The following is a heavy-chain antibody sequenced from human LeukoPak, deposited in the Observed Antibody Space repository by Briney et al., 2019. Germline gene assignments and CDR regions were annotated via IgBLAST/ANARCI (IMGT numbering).Heavy chain of an antibody. D-gene: IGHD6-19*01. CDR3: ARAVAGSPLDAFDI. CDR2: MNPNSGNT. V-gene: IGHV1-8*01. CDR1: GYTFTSYD. Sequence: SSVKVSCKASGYTFTSYDINWVRQATGQGLEWMGWMNPNSGNTGYAQKFQGRVTMTRNTSISTAYMELSSLRSEDTAVYYCARAVAGSPLDAFDIWGQGTMVTVSS. J-gene: IGHJ3*02.